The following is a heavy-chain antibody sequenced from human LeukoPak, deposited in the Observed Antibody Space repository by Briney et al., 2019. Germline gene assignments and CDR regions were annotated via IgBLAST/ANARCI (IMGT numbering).Heavy chain of an antibody. CDR2: ISGSGGST. V-gene: IGHV3-23*01. CDR3: ANSALYYGMDV. D-gene: IGHD6-19*01. Sequence: GGALRLYCVASGFTFSRYAMSWVRPAPGKGLEWVSAISGSGGSTYYADSVKGRFIIYRDNSKNTLYLQMNSLRAHDTAVYYCANSALYYGMDVWGQGTTVTVSS. CDR1: GFTFSRYA. J-gene: IGHJ6*02.